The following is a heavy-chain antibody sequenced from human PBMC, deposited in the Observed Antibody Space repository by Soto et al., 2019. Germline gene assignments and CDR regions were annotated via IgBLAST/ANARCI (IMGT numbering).Heavy chain of an antibody. Sequence: PSETLSLTCTVSGDYISSYYWSWIRQPPGKGLEWIAYIYYSGNTNYNPSLKSRVTISVDTSRTQFSLNLSSVTAADTAVYYCARSNYDSTGFAVDPWGQGTLVTVSS. V-gene: IGHV4-59*01. CDR1: GDYISSYY. CDR2: IYYSGNT. J-gene: IGHJ5*02. D-gene: IGHD3-16*01. CDR3: ARSNYDSTGFAVDP.